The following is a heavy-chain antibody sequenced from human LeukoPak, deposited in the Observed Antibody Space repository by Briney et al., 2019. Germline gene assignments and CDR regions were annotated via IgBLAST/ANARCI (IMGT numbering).Heavy chain of an antibody. CDR1: GYTFTSYY. Sequence: ASVKVSCKASGYTFTSYYMHWVRQAPGQGLEWMGIINPSGGDTNYAQKFQGRLTMTRDTSTSTVYMELTSLRSEDTAVYYCARQVDIAVAGYDYWGQGTLITVSS. CDR2: INPSGGDT. J-gene: IGHJ4*02. V-gene: IGHV1-46*01. CDR3: ARQVDIAVAGYDY. D-gene: IGHD6-13*01.